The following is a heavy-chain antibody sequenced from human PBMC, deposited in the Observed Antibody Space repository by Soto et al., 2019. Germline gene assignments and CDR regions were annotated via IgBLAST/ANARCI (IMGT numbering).Heavy chain of an antibody. Sequence: PGGSLRLSCAASGFTFSSYWMHWVRQAPGKGLVWVSRINSDGSSTSYADSVKGRFTISRDNAKNTLYLQMNSLRAEDTAVYYCARALSEIVVVTQFDYWGQGTLVTVSS. J-gene: IGHJ4*02. CDR1: GFTFSSYW. D-gene: IGHD3-22*01. CDR3: ARALSEIVVVTQFDY. CDR2: INSDGSST. V-gene: IGHV3-74*01.